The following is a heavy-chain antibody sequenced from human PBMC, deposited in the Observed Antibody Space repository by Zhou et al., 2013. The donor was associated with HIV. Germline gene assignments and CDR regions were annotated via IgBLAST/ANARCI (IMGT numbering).Heavy chain of an antibody. CDR1: GGTFSSYA. CDR3: ARGLRAYCGGDCPFWY. CDR2: IIPILGIA. J-gene: IGHJ4*02. V-gene: IGHV1-69*04. Sequence: QVQLVQSGAEVKKPGSSVKVSCKASGGTFSSYAISWVRQAPGQGLEWMGRIIPILGIANYAQKFQGRVTITTDESTSTAYMELSSLRSEDTAVYYCARGLRAYCGGDCPFWYWGQGTLVTVSS. D-gene: IGHD2-21*01.